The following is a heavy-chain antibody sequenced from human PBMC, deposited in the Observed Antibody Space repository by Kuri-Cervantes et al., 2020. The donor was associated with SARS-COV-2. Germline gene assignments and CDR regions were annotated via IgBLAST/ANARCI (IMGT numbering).Heavy chain of an antibody. CDR3: ARVTGGVVATTYPYYYYYMDV. D-gene: IGHD5-12*01. J-gene: IGHJ6*03. Sequence: SETLSLTCTVSGYSIGRPYDWGWIRQSPGKGREWIGSIYQSGSSYYHPSLRSRVTISVDTSKNPFSLKLSSVTAADTAVYYCARVTGGVVATTYPYYYYYMDVWGKGTTVTVSS. CDR2: IYQSGSS. V-gene: IGHV4-38-2*02. CDR1: GYSIGRPYD.